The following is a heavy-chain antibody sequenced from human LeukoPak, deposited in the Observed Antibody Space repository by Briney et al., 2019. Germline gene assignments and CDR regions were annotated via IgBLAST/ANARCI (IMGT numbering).Heavy chain of an antibody. CDR3: ARLRLLSLWFDP. V-gene: IGHV1-18*01. CDR2: ISAYNGNT. D-gene: IGHD5-12*01. Sequence: ASVKVSCKASGYTFTSYGISWVRQAPGQGLEWMGWISAYNGNTNYAQKLQGRVTMTTGTSTSTAYMELRSLGSDDTAVYYCARLRLLSLWFDPWGQGTLVTVSS. CDR1: GYTFTSYG. J-gene: IGHJ5*02.